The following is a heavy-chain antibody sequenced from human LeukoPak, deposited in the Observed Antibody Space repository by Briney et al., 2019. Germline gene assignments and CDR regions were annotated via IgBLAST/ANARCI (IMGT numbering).Heavy chain of an antibody. CDR2: ISGSGGST. V-gene: IGHV3-23*01. CDR1: GFTFSSYA. CDR3: TTLLWFGELYINYYYYMDV. D-gene: IGHD3-10*01. J-gene: IGHJ6*03. Sequence: PGGSLRLSCAASGFTFSSYAMSWVRQAPGKGLEWVSAISGSGGSTYYADSVKGRFTISRDDPKNTLYLQMNSLKTEDTAVYYCTTLLWFGELYINYYYYMDVWGKGTTVTVSS.